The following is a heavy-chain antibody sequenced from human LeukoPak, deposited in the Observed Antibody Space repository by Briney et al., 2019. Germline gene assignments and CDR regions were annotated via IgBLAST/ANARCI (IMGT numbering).Heavy chain of an antibody. CDR3: TADSSSWYAYYYYYMDV. D-gene: IGHD6-13*01. Sequence: GGSLRLSCAASGFIFSNAWMSWVRQAPGKGLEWVGRIKSKTDGGTTDYAAPVKGRFTISRDDSKNTLYLQMNSLKTEDTAVYYCTADSSSWYAYYYYYMDVWGKGTTVTVSS. J-gene: IGHJ6*03. CDR2: IKSKTDGGTT. V-gene: IGHV3-15*01. CDR1: GFIFSNAW.